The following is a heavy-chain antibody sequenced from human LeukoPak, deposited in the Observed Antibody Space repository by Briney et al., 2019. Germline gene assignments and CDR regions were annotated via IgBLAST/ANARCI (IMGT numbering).Heavy chain of an antibody. CDR1: GFTFSTYT. Sequence: GGSLRLSCAASGFTFSTYTMNWVRQAPVKGLEWVSSISSSSSYIDYADSVKGRFTISRDNAKNSLYLQMNSLRAKDTAMYYCARDPTTRVERGWFDPWGQGTLVTVSS. CDR3: ARDPTTRVERGWFDP. J-gene: IGHJ5*02. CDR2: ISSSSSYI. V-gene: IGHV3-21*01. D-gene: IGHD1/OR15-1a*01.